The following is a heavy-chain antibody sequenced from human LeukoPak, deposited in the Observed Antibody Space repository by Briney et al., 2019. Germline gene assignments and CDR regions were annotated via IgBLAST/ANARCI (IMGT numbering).Heavy chain of an antibody. CDR1: RFTFSSYG. CDR3: ATSQSTGWADY. V-gene: IGHV3-33*08. CDR2: IWYDGSNK. D-gene: IGHD2-2*01. Sequence: GGSLRLSCAASRFTFSSYGMHWVRQAPGKGLEWVAVIWYDGSNKYYADSVKGRFTISRDNSKNTLYLQMNSLRAEDTAVYYCATSQSTGWADYWGQGTLVTVSS. J-gene: IGHJ4*02.